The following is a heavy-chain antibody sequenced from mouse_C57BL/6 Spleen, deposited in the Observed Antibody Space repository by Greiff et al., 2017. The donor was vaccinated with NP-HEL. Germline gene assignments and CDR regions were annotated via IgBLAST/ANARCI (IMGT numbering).Heavy chain of an antibody. CDR3: TRKGQKLGPAWFAY. V-gene: IGHV1-15*01. D-gene: IGHD4-1*01. CDR1: GYTFTDYE. Sequence: QVQLQQSGAELVRPGASVTLSCKASGYTFTDYEMHWVKQTPVHGLEWIGAIDPETGGTAYTQKFKGKAILTADKSSSTAYMELRSLTSEDSAVYYCTRKGQKLGPAWFAYWGQGTLVTVSA. CDR2: IDPETGGT. J-gene: IGHJ3*01.